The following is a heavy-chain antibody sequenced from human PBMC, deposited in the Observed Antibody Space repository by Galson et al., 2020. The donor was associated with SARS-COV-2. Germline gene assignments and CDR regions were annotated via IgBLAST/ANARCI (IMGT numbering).Heavy chain of an antibody. CDR2: INPSGGST. CDR3: ARVKLPDHTDGYWGIVGDWGDRGRGYYYYGMDV. CDR1: GYTFTSYY. D-gene: IGHD1-26*01. V-gene: IGHV1-46*03. Sequence: ASVKVSCKASGYTFTSYYMHWVRQAPGHGLEWMGIINPSGGSTSYAQKFQGRVTMTRDTSTSTVYMELSSLRSEDTAVYYCARVKLPDHTDGYWGIVGDWGDRGRGYYYYGMDVWGQGTTVTVSS. J-gene: IGHJ6*02.